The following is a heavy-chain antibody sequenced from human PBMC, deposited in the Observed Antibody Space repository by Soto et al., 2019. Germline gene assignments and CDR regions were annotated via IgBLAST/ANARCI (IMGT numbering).Heavy chain of an antibody. D-gene: IGHD3-22*01. CDR2: ISGDGSST. J-gene: IGHJ4*02. CDR1: RFTFSSYW. Sequence: EVQLVESGGGLVQPGGSLRLSCAASRFTFSSYWMHWVRQAPGKGLVWVSRISGDGSSTRYADSVKGRFIISRDNAKNRVYLQMKSLRVEDTAVYYCTRPRYDGSGTPFDHWGQGTLVTVSS. V-gene: IGHV3-74*01. CDR3: TRPRYDGSGTPFDH.